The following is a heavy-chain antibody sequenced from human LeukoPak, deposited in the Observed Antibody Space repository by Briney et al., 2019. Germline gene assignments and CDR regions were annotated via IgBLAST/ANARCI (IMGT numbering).Heavy chain of an antibody. CDR1: GGSFSGYY. V-gene: IGHV4-34*01. J-gene: IGHJ4*02. CDR3: ARDGYNGGIDY. D-gene: IGHD5-12*01. Sequence: SSETLSLTCAVHGGSFSGYYWSWVRQPPGKGLEWIGEINHSGSTNYNPSLKSRVTISVDTTKNQFSLKLRPVTAADAAVYYCARDGYNGGIDYWGQGTLVTVSS. CDR2: INHSGST.